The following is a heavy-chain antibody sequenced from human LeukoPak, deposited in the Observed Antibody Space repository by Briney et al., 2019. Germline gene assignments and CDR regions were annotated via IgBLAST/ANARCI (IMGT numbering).Heavy chain of an antibody. CDR1: GYTLTELS. CDR2: FDPEDGET. D-gene: IGHD6-19*01. CDR3: AKSEGWSLGDWFDP. V-gene: IGHV1-24*01. J-gene: IGHJ5*02. Sequence: GASVKVSCKVSGYTLTELSMHWVRQAPGKGLEWMGGFDPEDGETIYAQKVQGRVTMTEDTSTDTAYMELSSLRAEDTALYYCAKSEGWSLGDWFDPWGQGTLVTVSS.